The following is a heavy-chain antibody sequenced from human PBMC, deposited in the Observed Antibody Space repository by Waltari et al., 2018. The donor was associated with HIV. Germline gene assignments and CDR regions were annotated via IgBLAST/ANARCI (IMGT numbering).Heavy chain of an antibody. CDR3: VRDNTSGYLFDY. Sequence: QLQLQESGPGLVKPSETLSLTCTVSGGSISSRSYYWGWIRQPPGKGLEWTGSVYYSGGTYYNPSLWSRVTISIDTSKNHFSLRLSSVTAADTAVYFCVRDNTSGYLFDYWGQGTLVTVSS. CDR1: GGSISSRSYY. J-gene: IGHJ4*02. CDR2: VYYSGGT. D-gene: IGHD3-22*01. V-gene: IGHV4-39*02.